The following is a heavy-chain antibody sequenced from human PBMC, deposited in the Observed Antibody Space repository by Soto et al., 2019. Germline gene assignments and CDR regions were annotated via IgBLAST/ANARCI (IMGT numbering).Heavy chain of an antibody. CDR3: ARLYYDYV. Sequence: VTSNYMSWVRQAAGKGLEWIAYISYDSDTIQYADSVKGRFTISRDNAKNSLYLQMNSLRDEDTAVYYCARLYYDYVWGQGTTVTVSS. J-gene: IGHJ6*02. D-gene: IGHD3-3*01. V-gene: IGHV3-48*02. CDR2: ISYDSDTI. CDR1: VTSNY.